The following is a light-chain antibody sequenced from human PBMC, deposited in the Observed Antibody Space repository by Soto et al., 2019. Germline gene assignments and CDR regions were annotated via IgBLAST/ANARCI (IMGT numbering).Light chain of an antibody. V-gene: IGKV1-39*01. CDR3: QQSYSTPPWT. J-gene: IGKJ1*01. CDR2: AAS. CDR1: QSIVTY. Sequence: DIQMTQSPSSRSASVGDKVTITCRASQSIVTYLNWYLQKPGKAPKLLIYAASNLQSGVPSRFSGSGSGTDFTITISSLQPEDFATYFCQQSYSTPPWTFGQGPRWIS.